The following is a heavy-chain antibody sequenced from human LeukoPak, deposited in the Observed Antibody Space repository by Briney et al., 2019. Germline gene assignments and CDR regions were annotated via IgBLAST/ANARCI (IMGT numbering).Heavy chain of an antibody. J-gene: IGHJ4*02. D-gene: IGHD1-26*01. Sequence: GGSLRLSCAASGFTFSSYGMHWVRQAPGKGLEWVAVIWYDGSNKYYADSVKGRFTISRDNSKNTLYLQMNNLRAEDTALYYCATYTGTFGFDYWGQGALVTVSS. V-gene: IGHV3-33*01. CDR1: GFTFSSYG. CDR2: IWYDGSNK. CDR3: ATYTGTFGFDY.